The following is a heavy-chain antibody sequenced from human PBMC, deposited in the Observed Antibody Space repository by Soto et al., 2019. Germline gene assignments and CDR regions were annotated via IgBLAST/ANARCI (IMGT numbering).Heavy chain of an antibody. D-gene: IGHD2-21*02. V-gene: IGHV3-64*01. CDR3: ARADSGGDYHY. Sequence: GGSLRLSCAASGFTFSRYAMHWVRQAPGKGLEYVSAITSDGGSTYYANSVKGRFTISRDNSKNTLSLQMGSLRAEDMAVYYCARADSGGDYHYWGQGTLVTVSS. CDR2: ITSDGGST. J-gene: IGHJ4*02. CDR1: GFTFSRYA.